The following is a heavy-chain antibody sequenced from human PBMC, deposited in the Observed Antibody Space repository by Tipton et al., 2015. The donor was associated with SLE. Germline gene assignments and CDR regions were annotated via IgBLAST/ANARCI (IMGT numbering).Heavy chain of an antibody. V-gene: IGHV4-38-2*01. CDR2: IYHSGLT. J-gene: IGHJ6*03. CDR3: ARQSVHGASYFYYMDV. Sequence: TLSLTCAVSGFYVSGGFYWGWIRQPPGKGLEWIASIYHSGLTYSNPSLKSRIAVSVDTSKNQFSLRLSSVTAADTALYYCARQSVHGASYFYYMDVWGKGTTVTVSS. D-gene: IGHD4/OR15-4a*01. CDR1: GFYVSGGFY.